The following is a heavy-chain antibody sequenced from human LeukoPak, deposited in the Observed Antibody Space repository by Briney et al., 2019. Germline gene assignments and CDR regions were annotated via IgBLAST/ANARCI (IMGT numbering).Heavy chain of an antibody. V-gene: IGHV5-10-1*01. CDR3: ARHAPLGVVVTAPYYYYGMDV. D-gene: IGHD2-21*02. CDR1: GYSFTSYW. Sequence: GESLKISCKGSGYSFTSYWISWVRQMPGKGLEWMGRIDPSDSYTNYSPSFQGHVTISADKSISTAYLQWSSLKASDTAMYYCARHAPLGVVVTAPYYYYGMDVWGQGTTVTVSS. J-gene: IGHJ6*02. CDR2: IDPSDSYT.